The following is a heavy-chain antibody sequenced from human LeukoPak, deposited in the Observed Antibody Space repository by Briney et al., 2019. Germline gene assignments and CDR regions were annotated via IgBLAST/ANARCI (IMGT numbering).Heavy chain of an antibody. CDR3: ARESGEGAKNRPSDFDY. V-gene: IGHV1-2*02. Sequence: GASVKVSCKASGYTFTGYYMHWVRQAPGQGLEWMGWINPNSGGTNYAQKFQGRVTMTRDTSTSTVYMELSSLRSEDTAVYYCARESGEGAKNRPSDFDYWGQGTLVTVSS. CDR1: GYTFTGYY. J-gene: IGHJ4*02. CDR2: INPNSGGT. D-gene: IGHD1-26*01.